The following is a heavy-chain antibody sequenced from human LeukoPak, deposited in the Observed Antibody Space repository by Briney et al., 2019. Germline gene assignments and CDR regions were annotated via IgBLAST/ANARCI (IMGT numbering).Heavy chain of an antibody. Sequence: GGSLRLSCAASGFTFSSYGMHWVRQAPGKGLEWVAVIWYDGSNKYYADSVKGRFTISRDNSKNTLCLQMNSLRAEDTAVYYCAKDRGVVTATFDYWGQGTLVTVSS. CDR3: AKDRGVVTATFDY. J-gene: IGHJ4*02. D-gene: IGHD2-21*02. CDR2: IWYDGSNK. CDR1: GFTFSSYG. V-gene: IGHV3-33*06.